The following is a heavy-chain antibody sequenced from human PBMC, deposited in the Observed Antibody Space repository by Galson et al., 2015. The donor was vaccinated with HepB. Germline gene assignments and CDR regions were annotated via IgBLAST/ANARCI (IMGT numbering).Heavy chain of an antibody. CDR3: ARDGSSGWYVVIDY. CDR2: INPNSGGT. CDR1: GYTFTGYY. V-gene: IGHV1-2*06. D-gene: IGHD6-19*01. Sequence: SVKVSCKASGYTFTGYYMHWVRQAPGQGLEWMGRINPNSGGTNYAQKFQGRVTMTRDTSISTAYMELSRLRSDDTAVYYCARDGSSGWYVVIDYWGQGTLVTVSS. J-gene: IGHJ4*02.